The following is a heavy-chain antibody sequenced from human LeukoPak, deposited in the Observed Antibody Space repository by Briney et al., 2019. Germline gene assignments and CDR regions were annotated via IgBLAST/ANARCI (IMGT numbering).Heavy chain of an antibody. V-gene: IGHV3-33*01. J-gene: IGHJ4*02. CDR3: AREIDCSGGACYSVLGY. D-gene: IGHD2-15*01. CDR2: IWYDGSNK. CDR1: GFIFSRYG. Sequence: GGSLRLSCAASGFIFSRYGMNWVRQAPGKGLEWVANIWYDGSNKYYRDSLKGRFTISRDNAKNTLYLQMDSLRAEDTAVYYCAREIDCSGGACYSVLGYWGQGTLVIVYS.